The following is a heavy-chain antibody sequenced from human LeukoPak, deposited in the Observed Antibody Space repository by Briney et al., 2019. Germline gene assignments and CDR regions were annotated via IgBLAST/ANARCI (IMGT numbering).Heavy chain of an antibody. D-gene: IGHD3-3*01. CDR1: GYTYTGYY. CDR3: ARDWLGVAIFDY. V-gene: IGHV1-2*02. J-gene: IGHJ4*02. CDR2: INPNSGGT. Sequence: GASVKVSCKASGYTYTGYYMHWVRQAPGQGLEWMGWINPNSGGTNYAQKFQGRVTMTRDTSISTAYMELSRLRSDDTAVYYCARDWLGVAIFDYWGQGTLVTVSS.